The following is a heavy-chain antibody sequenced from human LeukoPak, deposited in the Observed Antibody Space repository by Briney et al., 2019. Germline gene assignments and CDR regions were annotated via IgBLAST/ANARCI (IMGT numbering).Heavy chain of an antibody. CDR2: IDPSDSYT. CDR3: ARQQEYQLLADV. CDR1: GYSFTSYW. Sequence: GESLKISCKGSGYSFTSYWISWVRQMPGKGLEWMGRIDPSDSYTNYSPSFQGHVTISADKSISTAYLQWSSLKASDTAMYYCARQQEYQLLADVWGKGTTVTVSS. V-gene: IGHV5-10-1*01. J-gene: IGHJ6*04. D-gene: IGHD2-2*01.